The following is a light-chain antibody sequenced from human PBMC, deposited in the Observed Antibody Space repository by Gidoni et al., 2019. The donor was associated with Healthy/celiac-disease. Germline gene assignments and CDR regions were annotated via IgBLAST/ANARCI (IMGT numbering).Light chain of an antibody. CDR2: DAS. CDR3: QQRSNWLIT. CDR1: QSVSSY. Sequence: EYVLTQSPATLSLSPGERATLSCRASQSVSSYLAWYQQNPGQAPSLLISDASNRATGIPARFSGSGSGTDFTLTISSLEPEDFAVYYCQQRSNWLITFGGGTKVEIK. J-gene: IGKJ4*01. V-gene: IGKV3-11*01.